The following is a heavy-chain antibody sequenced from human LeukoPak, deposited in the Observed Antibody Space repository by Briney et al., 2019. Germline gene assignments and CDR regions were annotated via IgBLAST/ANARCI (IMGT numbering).Heavy chain of an antibody. CDR1: GGTFSSYA. Sequence: GASVKVSCKASGGTFSSYAISWVRQAPGQGLEWMGGIIPIFGTANYAQKFQGRVTITADESTSTAYMELSSLGSEDTAVYYCARRYSGSYVYYFDYWGQGTLVTVSS. J-gene: IGHJ4*02. CDR3: ARRYSGSYVYYFDY. CDR2: IIPIFGTA. D-gene: IGHD1-26*01. V-gene: IGHV1-69*01.